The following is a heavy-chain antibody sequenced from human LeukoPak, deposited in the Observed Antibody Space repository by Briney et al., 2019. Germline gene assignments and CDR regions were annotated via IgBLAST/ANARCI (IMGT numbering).Heavy chain of an antibody. V-gene: IGHV4-59*01. D-gene: IGHD6-19*01. CDR1: GGSISSYY. CDR3: ARAAGYSSGWHDY. CDR2: IYYSGST. J-gene: IGHJ4*02. Sequence: SETLSLTCTVSGGSISSYYRSWIRQPPGKGLEWIGYIYYSGSTNYNPSLKSRVTISVDTSKNQFSLKLSSVTAADTAVYYCARAAGYSSGWHDYWGQGTLVTVSS.